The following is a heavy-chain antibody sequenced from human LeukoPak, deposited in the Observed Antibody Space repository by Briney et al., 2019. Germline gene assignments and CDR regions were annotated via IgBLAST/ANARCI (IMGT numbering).Heavy chain of an antibody. CDR3: AKDLVVGSSANDAFDI. J-gene: IGHJ3*02. V-gene: IGHV3-23*01. CDR1: GFTFSSYA. Sequence: QSGGSLRLSCAASGFTFSSYAMSWVRQAPGKGLEWVSAISGSGGSTYYADSVKDRFTISRDNSKNTLYLQMNSLRAEDTAVYYCAKDLVVGSSANDAFDIWGQGTMVTVSS. CDR2: ISGSGGST. D-gene: IGHD1-14*01.